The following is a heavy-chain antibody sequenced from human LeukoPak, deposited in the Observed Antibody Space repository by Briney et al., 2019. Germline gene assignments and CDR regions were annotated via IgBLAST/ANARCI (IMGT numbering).Heavy chain of an antibody. V-gene: IGHV3-48*01. CDR2: ISSSSSTI. J-gene: IGHJ4*02. CDR1: GLTISSYS. Sequence: GGSLRLSCAASGLTISSYSMNWVRQAPGKGLQWVSYISSSSSTIYYADSVKGRFTISRDNAKNSLYLRMNSLRAEDTAVYYCARGVPSYYEREGIDYWGQGTLVTVSS. CDR3: ARGVPSYYEREGIDY. D-gene: IGHD3-22*01.